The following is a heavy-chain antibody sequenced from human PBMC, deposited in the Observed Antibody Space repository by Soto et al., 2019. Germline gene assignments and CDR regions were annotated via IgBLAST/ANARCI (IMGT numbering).Heavy chain of an antibody. Sequence: VQLLESGGGMVQPGGSLRLSCGASGFAFGTYAMNWVRQAPGKGLEWVSGISSRGGSTFYADSVQRRFFLSRDNSKNTLYLQMENLRVEDTAIYYCAKGGAEMLGYYYYFVMDVWGQGTTVSVSS. CDR2: ISSRGGST. V-gene: IGHV3-23*01. CDR3: AKGGAEMLGYYYYFVMDV. D-gene: IGHD2-8*01. J-gene: IGHJ6*02. CDR1: GFAFGTYA.